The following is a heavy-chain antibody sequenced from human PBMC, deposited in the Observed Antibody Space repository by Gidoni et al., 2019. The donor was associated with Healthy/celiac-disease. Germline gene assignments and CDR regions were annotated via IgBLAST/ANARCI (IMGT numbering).Heavy chain of an antibody. CDR2: ISYDGSNK. CDR1: GFTFSSYA. J-gene: IGHJ5*02. Sequence: QVQLVESGGGVVQPGRSLRLSCAASGFTFSSYAMHWVRQAPGKGLEWVAVISYDGSNKYYADSVKGRFTISRDNSKNTLYLQMNSLRAEDTAVYYCARDTLIVVVPAVGWFDPWGQGTLVTVSS. CDR3: ARDTLIVVVPAVGWFDP. D-gene: IGHD2-2*01. V-gene: IGHV3-30-3*01.